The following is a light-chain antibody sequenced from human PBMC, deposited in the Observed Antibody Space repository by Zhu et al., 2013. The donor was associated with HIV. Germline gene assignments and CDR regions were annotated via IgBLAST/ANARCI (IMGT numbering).Light chain of an antibody. J-gene: IGLJ3*02. V-gene: IGLV2-14*01. CDR2: EVT. CDR3: TSNTTSSTLGV. Sequence: QSALTQPASVSGSPGQSITISCTGTSSDVGGYKYVSWDQQHPGKAPKVMIYEVTNRPSGVSNRFSGSKSGNTASLTISGLQAEGESDYYCTSNTTSSTLGVFGGGTKLTVL. CDR1: SSDVGGYKY.